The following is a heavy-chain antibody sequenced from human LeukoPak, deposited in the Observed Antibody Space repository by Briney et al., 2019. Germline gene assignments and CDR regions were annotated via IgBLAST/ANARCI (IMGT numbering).Heavy chain of an antibody. Sequence: GGSLRLSCAASGFTFSNYGMHWVRQAPGKGLEWVAVISYDGSNKYYADSVKGRFTISRDNSKNTLSLQMNSLRAEDTAVYYCARGLFDYYDSSGYYSDFDYWGQGTLVTVSS. CDR1: GFTFSNYG. CDR3: ARGLFDYYDSSGYYSDFDY. V-gene: IGHV3-30*03. CDR2: ISYDGSNK. J-gene: IGHJ4*02. D-gene: IGHD3-22*01.